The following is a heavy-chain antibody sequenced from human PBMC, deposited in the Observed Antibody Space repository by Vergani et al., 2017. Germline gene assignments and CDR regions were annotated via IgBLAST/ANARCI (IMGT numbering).Heavy chain of an antibody. Sequence: EVQLVESGGGLVKPGGSLRLSCAASGFTFSSYSMNWVRQAPGKGLEWVSSISSSSSYIYYADSVKGRFTISRDNAKNSLYLQINSLRAEDTAVYYCAREGGYCSGGSCYSYYYYYGMDVWGQGTTVTVSS. CDR3: AREGGYCSGGSCYSYYYYYGMDV. CDR2: ISSSSSYI. V-gene: IGHV3-21*04. CDR1: GFTFSSYS. D-gene: IGHD2-15*01. J-gene: IGHJ6*02.